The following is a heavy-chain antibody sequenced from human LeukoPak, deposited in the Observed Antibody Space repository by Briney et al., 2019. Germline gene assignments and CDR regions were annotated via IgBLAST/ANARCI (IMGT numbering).Heavy chain of an antibody. CDR2: ISGSGGST. Sequence: GGSLRLSCAASGFTFSSYAMSWVRQAPGKGLEWVSAISGSGGSTYYADSVKGRFTISRDNCKNTLYLQMSSLRAEDTAVYYCAKDLWFGDNQGYWGQGTLVTVSS. J-gene: IGHJ4*02. D-gene: IGHD3-10*01. CDR1: GFTFSSYA. CDR3: AKDLWFGDNQGY. V-gene: IGHV3-23*01.